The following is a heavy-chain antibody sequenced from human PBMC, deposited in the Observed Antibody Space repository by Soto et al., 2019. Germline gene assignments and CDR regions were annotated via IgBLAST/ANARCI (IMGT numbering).Heavy chain of an antibody. CDR3: ARVYREWCSGGSCFHSWFDP. D-gene: IGHD2-15*01. V-gene: IGHV4-31*03. J-gene: IGHJ5*02. CDR1: GGSISSGGYY. CDR2: IYYSGST. Sequence: PSETLSLTCTVSGGSISSGGYYWSWIRQHPGKGLEWIGYIYYSGSTYYNPSLKSRVTISVDTSKNQFSLKLSSVTAADTAVYYCARVYREWCSGGSCFHSWFDPWGQGTLVTVSS.